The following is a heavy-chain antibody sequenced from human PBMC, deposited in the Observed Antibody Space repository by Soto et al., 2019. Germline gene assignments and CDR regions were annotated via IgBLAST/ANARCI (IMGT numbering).Heavy chain of an antibody. Sequence: QVQLVQSGAEVKKPGSSVKVSCKASGGTFSSYAISWVRQAPGQGLEWMGGIIPIFGTANYAQKFQGRVTITADGDTTTADMKLSRLRSEDKAVYYCARGIVVVPATTWYFDPWGQGTLVTVSS. D-gene: IGHD2-2*01. CDR3: ARGIVVVPATTWYFDP. CDR2: IIPIFGTA. J-gene: IGHJ5*02. V-gene: IGHV1-69*12. CDR1: GGTFSSYA.